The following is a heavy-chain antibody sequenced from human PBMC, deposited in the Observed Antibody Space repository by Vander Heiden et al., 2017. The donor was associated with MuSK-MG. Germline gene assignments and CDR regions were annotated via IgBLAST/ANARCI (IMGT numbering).Heavy chain of an antibody. Sequence: QVTLKESGPVLVKPTETLTLTCTVSGFSLSNARMGVSWIRQPPGKALEWLAHIFSNDEKSYSTSLKSRLTISKDTSKSQVVLTMTNMDPVDTATYYCARCTIEEIEYSSSSGWFDPWGQGTLVTVSS. V-gene: IGHV2-26*01. CDR3: ARCTIEEIEYSSSSGWFDP. CDR1: GFSLSNARMG. J-gene: IGHJ5*02. CDR2: IFSNDEK. D-gene: IGHD6-6*01.